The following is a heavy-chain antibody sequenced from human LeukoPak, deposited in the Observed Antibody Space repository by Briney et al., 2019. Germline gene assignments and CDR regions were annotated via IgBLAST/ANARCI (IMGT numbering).Heavy chain of an antibody. CDR1: GFTFSSYS. D-gene: IGHD5-18*01. J-gene: IGHJ4*02. CDR2: ISSSSGYV. V-gene: IGHV3-21*01. CDR3: ARAPYGYYASFDY. Sequence: GGSLRLSCAASGFTFSSYSMNWVRQAPGKGLEWVSSISSSSGYVYYADSVKGRFTISRDNAKNSLYLQMNSLRAEDTAVYYCARAPYGYYASFDYWGQGTLVTVSS.